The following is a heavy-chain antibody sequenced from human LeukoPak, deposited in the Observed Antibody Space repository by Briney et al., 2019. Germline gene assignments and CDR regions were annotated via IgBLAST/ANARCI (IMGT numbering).Heavy chain of an antibody. D-gene: IGHD4-17*01. V-gene: IGHV1-18*01. Sequence: GASVKVSCKASGYTFSTYRISWVRQAPGQGLEWMGWIGADNGDTNYAQKVQGRITMTTDTSTSTAYMELRSLRSGDTAVFYCARAGRTVTSHFDYWGQGTLVTVSS. CDR1: GYTFSTYR. CDR2: IGADNGDT. J-gene: IGHJ4*02. CDR3: ARAGRTVTSHFDY.